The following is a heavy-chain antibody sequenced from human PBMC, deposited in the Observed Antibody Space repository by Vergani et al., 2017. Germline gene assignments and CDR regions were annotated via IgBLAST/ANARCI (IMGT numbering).Heavy chain of an antibody. J-gene: IGHJ4*02. V-gene: IGHV3-23*01. Sequence: EVQLLESGGGLVQPGGSLRLSCAASGFTFSSYAMSWVRQAPGKGLEGVSAISGSGGSTYYADSVKGRFTISRDNSKNTLYLQMNSLRAEDTAVYYCANSIAVAGRGDYWGQGTLVTVSS. D-gene: IGHD6-19*01. CDR3: ANSIAVAGRGDY. CDR2: ISGSGGST. CDR1: GFTFSSYA.